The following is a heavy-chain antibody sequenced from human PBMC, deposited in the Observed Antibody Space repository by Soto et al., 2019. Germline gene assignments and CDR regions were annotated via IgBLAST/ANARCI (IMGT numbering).Heavy chain of an antibody. V-gene: IGHV4-34*01. CDR2: INHSGST. Sequence: ETLSLTCAVYGGSFSGYYWSWIRQPPGKGLEWIGEINHSGSTNYNPSLKSRVTISVDTSKNQFSLKLSSVTAADTAVYYCARRDGYCSGGSCTYYMDVWGKGTTVTVSS. J-gene: IGHJ6*03. CDR1: GGSFSGYY. CDR3: ARRDGYCSGGSCTYYMDV. D-gene: IGHD2-15*01.